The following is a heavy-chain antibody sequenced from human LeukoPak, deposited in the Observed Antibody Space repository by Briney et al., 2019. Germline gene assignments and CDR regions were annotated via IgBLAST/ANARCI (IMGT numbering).Heavy chain of an antibody. CDR1: GFTFSSYA. J-gene: IGHJ2*01. D-gene: IGHD2-21*02. CDR3: AKDYCGGDCYSGWYFDL. CDR2: ISYDGSNK. Sequence: GGSLRLSCAASGFTFSSYAMHWVRQAPGKGLEWVAVISYDGSNKYYADSVKGRFTISRDNSKNSLYLQMNSLRAEDTALYYCAKDYCGGDCYSGWYFDLWGRGTLVTVSS. V-gene: IGHV3-30*04.